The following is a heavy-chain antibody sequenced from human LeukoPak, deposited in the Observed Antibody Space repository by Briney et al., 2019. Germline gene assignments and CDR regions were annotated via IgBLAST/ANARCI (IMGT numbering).Heavy chain of an antibody. CDR1: GYTFTAYY. V-gene: IGHV1-2*02. D-gene: IGHD2-15*01. CDR3: ARAIDVAATPDY. Sequence: ASVKVSCKASGYTFTAYYMRWVRQAPGQGLEWMGWINPNSGGTDYAQKFQGRVTMTRDTSITTAYMELSRLRSDDTAVYYCARAIDVAATPDYWGQGSLVTVSS. CDR2: INPNSGGT. J-gene: IGHJ4*02.